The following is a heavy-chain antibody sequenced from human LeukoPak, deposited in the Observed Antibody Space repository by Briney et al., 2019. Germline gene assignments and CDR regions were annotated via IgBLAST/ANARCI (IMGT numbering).Heavy chain of an antibody. CDR1: GFSFRNYD. D-gene: IGHD4/OR15-4a*01. CDR3: ASRSAAGASDAFDI. Sequence: PRQSLRLSCSPSGFSFRNYDMHCVRQPTGKGMEWDESVGCVGANYDEGTLAGRFPVVGANAKDALYLQMTSLRAGDTAMYSCASRSAAGASDAFDIWGQGTMVTVSS. V-gene: IGHV3-13*04. J-gene: IGHJ3*02. CDR2: VGCVGAN.